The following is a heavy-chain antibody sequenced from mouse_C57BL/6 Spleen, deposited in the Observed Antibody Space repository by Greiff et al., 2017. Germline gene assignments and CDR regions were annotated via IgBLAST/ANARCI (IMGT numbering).Heavy chain of an antibody. CDR1: GFTFNTYA. CDR3: VRDGAPGRFDY. V-gene: IGHV10-3*01. J-gene: IGHJ2*01. D-gene: IGHD3-1*01. CDR2: LRSKSSNYAT. Sequence: EVMLVESGGGLVQPKGSLKLSCAASGFTFNTYAMHWVRQAPGKGLEWVARLRSKSSNYATYYADSVKDRFTISRDDSQSMLYLQMNNLKTEDTAMYYCVRDGAPGRFDYWGQGTTLTVSS.